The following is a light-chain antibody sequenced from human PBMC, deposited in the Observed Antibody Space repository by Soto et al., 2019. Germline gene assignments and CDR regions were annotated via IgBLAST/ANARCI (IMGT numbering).Light chain of an antibody. Sequence: DIQMTQSPSTLSASTGDRVTITCRASQGISSYLAWYQQKPGKAPKLLIYDASSLESGVPSRFSGSGSGTEFTLTISSLQPDDFATYYCQQYNSYWTFGQGTKVDIK. J-gene: IGKJ1*01. V-gene: IGKV1-5*01. CDR2: DAS. CDR1: QGISSY. CDR3: QQYNSYWT.